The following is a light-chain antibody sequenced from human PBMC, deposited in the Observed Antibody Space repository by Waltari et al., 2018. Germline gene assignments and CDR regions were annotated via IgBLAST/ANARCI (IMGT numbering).Light chain of an antibody. CDR3: NARDSSANHVV. CDR2: AKN. J-gene: IGLJ2*01. CDR1: SLRSNY. Sequence: SSELTQDPAVSVALGQTVRITCQGDSLRSNYASWYQQKPGQAPVLVIYAKNNRPSRIPDRFYGSNSGNTSFLNITGAQAEDEADDYSNARDSSANHVVFVGGTKLTVL. V-gene: IGLV3-19*01.